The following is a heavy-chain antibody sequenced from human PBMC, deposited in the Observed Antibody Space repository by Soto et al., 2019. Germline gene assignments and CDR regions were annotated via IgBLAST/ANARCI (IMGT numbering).Heavy chain of an antibody. CDR2: INPNSGGT. D-gene: IGHD4-17*01. CDR1: GSPFTGYY. Sequence: XSVKVSCKASGSPFTGYYMHWVRQAPGQGLEWMGWINPNSGGTNYAQKFQGRVTMTRDTSISTAYMELSRLRSDDTAVYYCARESDYGDYGGDFDYWGQGTLVTVSS. CDR3: ARESDYGDYGGDFDY. J-gene: IGHJ4*02. V-gene: IGHV1-2*02.